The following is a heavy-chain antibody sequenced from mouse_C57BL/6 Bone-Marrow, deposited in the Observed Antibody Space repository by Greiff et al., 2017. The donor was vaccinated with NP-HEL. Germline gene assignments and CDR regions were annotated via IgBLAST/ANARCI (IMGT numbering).Heavy chain of an antibody. CDR3: ARTGSYSNSLCFAY. D-gene: IGHD2-5*01. CDR1: GYAFTNYL. J-gene: IGHJ3*01. Sequence: QVQLKESGAELVRPGTSVKVSCKASGYAFTNYLIEWVKQRPGQGLEWIGVINPGSGGTNYNEKFKGKATLTADKSSSTAYMQLSSLTSEDSAVYFCARTGSYSNSLCFAYWGQGTLVTVSA. CDR2: INPGSGGT. V-gene: IGHV1-54*01.